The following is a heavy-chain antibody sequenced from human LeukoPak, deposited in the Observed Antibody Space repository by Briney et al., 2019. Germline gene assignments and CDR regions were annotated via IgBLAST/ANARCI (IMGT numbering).Heavy chain of an antibody. CDR3: ARGPVSYGCIYYYYGMDV. D-gene: IGHD5-18*01. CDR1: GFTFSSFG. J-gene: IGHJ6*02. Sequence: PGGSLRLSCAASGFTFSSFGMNWVRQPPGKGLEWIGEINHSGSTNYNPSLKSRVTISVDTSKNQFSLKLSSVTAADTAVYYCARGPVSYGCIYYYYGMDVWGQGTTVTVSS. CDR2: INHSGST. V-gene: IGHV4-34*01.